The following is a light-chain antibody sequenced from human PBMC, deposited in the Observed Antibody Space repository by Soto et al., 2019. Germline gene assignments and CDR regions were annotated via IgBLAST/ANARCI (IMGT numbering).Light chain of an antibody. CDR3: QQYGSSRGT. V-gene: IGKV3-20*01. J-gene: IGKJ1*01. Sequence: EIVLTQSPDTLSLFPGERATLSCRASQSVSSTYLAWYQQKPGQAPRPLSSAASSRATGTPDRFSGSGSGTDFTLTISRLEPEDFAVYYCQQYGSSRGTFGQGTKVDIK. CDR2: AAS. CDR1: QSVSSTY.